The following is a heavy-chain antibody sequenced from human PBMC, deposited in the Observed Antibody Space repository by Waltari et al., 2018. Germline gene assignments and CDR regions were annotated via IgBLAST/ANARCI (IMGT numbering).Heavy chain of an antibody. CDR2: IYYSGST. Sequence: QVQLQESGPGLVKPSETLSLTCTVSGGSISSYYWSWIRQPPGKGLGWIGYIYYSGSTNYNPSLKSRVTISVDTSKNQFSLKLSSVTAADTAVYYCARGFSYGTPSWFDPWGQGTLVTVSS. V-gene: IGHV4-59*01. D-gene: IGHD5-18*01. CDR1: GGSISSYY. CDR3: ARGFSYGTPSWFDP. J-gene: IGHJ5*02.